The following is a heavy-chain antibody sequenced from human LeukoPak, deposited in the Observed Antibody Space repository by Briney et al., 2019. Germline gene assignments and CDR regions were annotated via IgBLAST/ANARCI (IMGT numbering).Heavy chain of an antibody. J-gene: IGHJ6*03. D-gene: IGHD3-16*02. Sequence: SGTLSLTCTVSGGSLSSYYWSWLRQPPGKGLEWIGYIYYSGSTNYNPSLKSRVTISIDTSKNQFSLKLSSVTAADTAVYYCASRSYYYYMDVWGKGTTVTVSS. CDR3: ASRSYYYYMDV. V-gene: IGHV4-59*01. CDR2: IYYSGST. CDR1: GGSLSSYY.